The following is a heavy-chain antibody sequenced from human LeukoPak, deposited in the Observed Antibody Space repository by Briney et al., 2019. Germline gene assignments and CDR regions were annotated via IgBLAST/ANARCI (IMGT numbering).Heavy chain of an antibody. Sequence: GGSLRLSCATSGLTFDDYAMSWVRQAPGKGLEWVSGINWSGDSSGYADSAKGRFTISRDNAKHSLFLQMTRLRAEDTALYFCARDQMNDFYDTTGYDYWGQGTLVTVSS. D-gene: IGHD3/OR15-3a*01. CDR2: INWSGDSS. CDR1: GLTFDDYA. CDR3: ARDQMNDFYDTTGYDY. V-gene: IGHV3-20*04. J-gene: IGHJ4*02.